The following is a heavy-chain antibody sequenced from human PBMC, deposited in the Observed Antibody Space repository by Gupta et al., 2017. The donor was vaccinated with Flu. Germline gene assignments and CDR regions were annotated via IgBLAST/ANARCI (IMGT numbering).Heavy chain of an antibody. CDR3: ARHSSSWYASVNWFDP. J-gene: IGHJ5*02. V-gene: IGHV3-7*01. Sequence: EVQLVESGGGLVQPGGSLRLSWVTYGLTFSSYWMAWVRQAPGKGLEWVANIKPDGSEKYYLDSVKGRFTISRDNANNSLYLEMNSLRAEDTAVYFCARHSSSWYASVNWFDPWGQGTLVTVSS. D-gene: IGHD2-2*01. CDR2: IKPDGSEK. CDR1: GLTFSSYW.